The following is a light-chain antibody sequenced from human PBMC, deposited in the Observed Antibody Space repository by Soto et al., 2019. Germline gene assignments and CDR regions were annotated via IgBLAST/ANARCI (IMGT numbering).Light chain of an antibody. Sequence: EIVLTQSPGTLSLSPGERATLSCRASQSVTSTYLAWYQQKPGQAPRLLIYGASSRATGIPDRFSGSGSGTEFTLAISRLEPEDFAVYYCQQYGSSVLGTFGQVNKLEIK. V-gene: IGKV3-20*01. CDR2: GAS. CDR3: QQYGSSVLGT. CDR1: QSVTSTY. J-gene: IGKJ2*01.